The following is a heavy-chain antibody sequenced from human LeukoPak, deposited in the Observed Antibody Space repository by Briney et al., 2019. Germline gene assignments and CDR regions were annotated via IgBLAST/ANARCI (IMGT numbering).Heavy chain of an antibody. CDR3: ARDFLPYDGTESHYEDTFDI. D-gene: IGHD3-22*01. CDR1: GYTFSSYG. CDR2: ISGFRGNT. V-gene: IGHV1-18*01. J-gene: IGHJ3*02. Sequence: GASVKVSCKASGYTFSSYGISWVRQAPGQGLEWMGWISGFRGNTNYAQNLRGRVTMTTDTSTTTAYMELRSLNPDDTAVYYCARDFLPYDGTESHYEDTFDIWGQGTMVTVSS.